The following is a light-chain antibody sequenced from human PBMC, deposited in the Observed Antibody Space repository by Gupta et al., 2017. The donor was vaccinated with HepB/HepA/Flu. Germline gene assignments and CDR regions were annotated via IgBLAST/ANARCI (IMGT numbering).Light chain of an antibody. J-gene: IGLJ2*01. V-gene: IGLV4-69*01. Sequence: QLVLTQSPSASASLGASVRLTCPLSSGHSSYAIAWHQQQPEKGPRYLMKVNSDGSHSKGDGIPDRFSGSSSGAERYLTISRLQSEDEADYYCQTWGTGIRVFGGGTKLTVL. CDR2: VNSDGSH. CDR1: SGHSSYA. CDR3: QTWGTGIRV.